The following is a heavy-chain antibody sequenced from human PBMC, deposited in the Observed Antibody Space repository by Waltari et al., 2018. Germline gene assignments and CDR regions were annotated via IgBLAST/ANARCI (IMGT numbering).Heavy chain of an antibody. CDR3: ARTLEKTYGGWYFDS. J-gene: IGHJ4*02. CDR2: GFASGST. Sequence: QVQLQESGPGLVEPSQTLSLACSVSGDSIHRGTYYWSWVRQPAGRVLEWLWRGFASGSTDYNPSLKSRVTISVDTSKSQVSLNLTSLTAADSAVYYCARTLEKTYGGWYFDSWGQGTRVTVSS. CDR1: GDSIHRGTYY. V-gene: IGHV4-61*02. D-gene: IGHD3-10*01.